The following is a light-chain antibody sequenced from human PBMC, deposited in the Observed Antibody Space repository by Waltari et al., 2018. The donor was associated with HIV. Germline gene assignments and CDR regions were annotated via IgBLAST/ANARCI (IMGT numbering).Light chain of an antibody. CDR3: QQYNNWPPYT. CDR2: GAS. Sequence: EIVMTQSPATLSVSPGERAIFSCKASQSVSRNLAWYQQEPGQAPRLLIYGASTRATGIPARFSGSGSGTEFTLTISSLQSGDFAVYYCQQYNNWPPYTFGQGTKLEIK. V-gene: IGKV3-15*01. CDR1: QSVSRN. J-gene: IGKJ2*01.